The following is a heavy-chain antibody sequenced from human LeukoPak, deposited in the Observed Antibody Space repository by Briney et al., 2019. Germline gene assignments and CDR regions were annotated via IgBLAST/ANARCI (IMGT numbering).Heavy chain of an antibody. Sequence: KIGESLKISCKGSGYSFTSYWIGWVRQMPGKGLEWMGIIYPGDSDTRYSPSFQGQVTISADRSISTAYLQWSSLKASDTAMYYCARHRSREMATISDYWGQGTLVTVSS. CDR2: IYPGDSDT. J-gene: IGHJ4*02. D-gene: IGHD5-12*01. CDR3: ARHRSREMATISDY. V-gene: IGHV5-51*01. CDR1: GYSFTSYW.